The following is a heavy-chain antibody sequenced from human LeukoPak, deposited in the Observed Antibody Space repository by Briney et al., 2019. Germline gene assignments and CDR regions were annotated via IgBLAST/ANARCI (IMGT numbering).Heavy chain of an antibody. CDR1: GLTFSSYE. V-gene: IGHV3-48*03. D-gene: IGHD6-13*01. CDR2: ISSSGSTI. J-gene: IGHJ4*02. CDR3: AREGSSSENDY. Sequence: GGSLRLSCAASGLTFSSYEMNWVRQAPGKGLEWVSYISSSGSTIYYADSVKGRFTISRDNAKNSLYLQMNSLRAEDTAVYYCAREGSSSENDYWGQGTLVTVSS.